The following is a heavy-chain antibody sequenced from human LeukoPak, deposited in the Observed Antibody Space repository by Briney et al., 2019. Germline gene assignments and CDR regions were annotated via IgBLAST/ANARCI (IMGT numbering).Heavy chain of an antibody. CDR3: ARDLVLLWFGEFSAPFDY. CDR2: ISAYNGNT. J-gene: IGHJ4*02. V-gene: IGHV1-18*01. D-gene: IGHD3-10*01. CDR1: GYTFTSYG. Sequence: ASVMVSCKASGYTFTSYGISWVRQAPGQGLEWMGWISAYNGNTNYAQKLQGRVTMTTDTSTSTAYMELRSLRSDDTAVYYCARDLVLLWFGEFSAPFDYWGQGTLVTVSS.